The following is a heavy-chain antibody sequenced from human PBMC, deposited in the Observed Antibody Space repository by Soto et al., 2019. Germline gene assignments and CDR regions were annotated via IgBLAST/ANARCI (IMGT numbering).Heavy chain of an antibody. Sequence: QLPLVQSAAEVKKPGASVRVSCKAYGYPFIKYGISWIRQAPEQGLEWMGWIKVDSGYTNYAQKFQGRVTMTADTAPDTAFMELRSLRLDDTAVYFCATSYDAAFDPWGQGTLVSVSS. D-gene: IGHD5-12*01. V-gene: IGHV1-18*04. CDR3: ATSYDAAFDP. CDR2: IKVDSGYT. J-gene: IGHJ5*02. CDR1: GYPFIKYG.